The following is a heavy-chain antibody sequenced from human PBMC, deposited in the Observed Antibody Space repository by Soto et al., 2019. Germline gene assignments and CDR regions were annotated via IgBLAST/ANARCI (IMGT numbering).Heavy chain of an antibody. CDR2: IYSSENT. J-gene: IGHJ4*02. V-gene: IGHV4-39*07. CDR3: ARTLPNRQLFDS. Sequence: SETLSLTCTVSGDSVSTNSYSWGWIRQSPGKGLEWIGTIYSSENTYYNPSLLSRVTISVDTSKNQFSLRLTSVTAADTAVYYCARTLPNRQLFDSWSQGTLVTVSS. CDR1: GDSVSTNSYS. D-gene: IGHD1-1*01.